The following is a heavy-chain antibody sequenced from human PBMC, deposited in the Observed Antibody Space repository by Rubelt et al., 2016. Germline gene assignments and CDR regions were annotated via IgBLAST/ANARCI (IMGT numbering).Heavy chain of an antibody. CDR3: ARNLIMITFGGVIVPPDY. Sequence: QLQLVQSGAEVKKPGASVKVSCKASGYTFTSYGISWVRQATGQGLEWMGWISAYNDDTKYAQKLQGRVTMTTDTSTSTAYMELRSLRSDDTAVYYCARNLIMITFGGVIVPPDYWGQGTLVTVSS. CDR1: GYTFTSYG. J-gene: IGHJ4*02. D-gene: IGHD3-16*02. CDR2: ISAYNDDT. V-gene: IGHV1-18*01.